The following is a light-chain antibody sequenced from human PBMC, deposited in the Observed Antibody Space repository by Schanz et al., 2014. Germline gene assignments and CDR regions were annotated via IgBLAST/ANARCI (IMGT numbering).Light chain of an antibody. J-gene: IGKJ1*01. CDR2: GAS. V-gene: IGKV3-20*01. CDR1: QSVSSSF. CDR3: QQYDSSLTWT. Sequence: EIVLTQSPGTLSLSPGERATLSCRASQSVSSSFLAWYQQKPGQAPRLLIYGASTRATGIPARFSGSASGTEFTLTISSLQSEDFAVYYCQQYDSSLTWTFGQGTKLEI.